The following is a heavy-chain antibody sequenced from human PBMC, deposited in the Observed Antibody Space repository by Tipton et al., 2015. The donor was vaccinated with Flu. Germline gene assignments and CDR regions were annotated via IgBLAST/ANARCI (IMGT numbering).Heavy chain of an antibody. Sequence: TLSLTCSVCGDSIGSDYYWGWIRQPPGKGLQWLGNIHRSGNTYYNSSLKSLVTISLDKSRNQFSLRLVSMTATDTAVYYCARRDYSNYVSEPKNCFDPWGQGILVTVSS. V-gene: IGHV4-38-2*01. J-gene: IGHJ5*02. CDR2: IHRSGNT. CDR3: ARRDYSNYVSEPKNCFDP. D-gene: IGHD4-11*01. CDR1: GDSIGSDYY.